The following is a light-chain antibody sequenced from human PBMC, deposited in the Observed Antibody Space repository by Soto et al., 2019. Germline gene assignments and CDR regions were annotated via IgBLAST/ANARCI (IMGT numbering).Light chain of an antibody. CDR1: QSVSSN. V-gene: IGKV3-15*01. J-gene: IGKJ1*01. CDR2: GAS. Sequence: EIVMTQSPATLSVSPGERATLSCRASQSVSSNLAWYQQKPGQAPRLLIYGASTRATGIPARFSGSESGTEFTLTISSLQSEDFAVYYCQQYNNWPWTFGQGNKV. CDR3: QQYNNWPWT.